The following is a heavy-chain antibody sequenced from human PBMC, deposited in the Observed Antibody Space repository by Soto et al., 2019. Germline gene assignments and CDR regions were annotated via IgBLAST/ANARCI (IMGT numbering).Heavy chain of an antibody. Sequence: ASMNVSCRVSGYSLTELSIHWVRQAPGEGLEWMGGFDPEDGETIYAQKFQGRLTMTEDTSTDTVYMELSSLRSEDTAVYYCATDNYYDNSGYSWFDPWGQGTLVTVSS. CDR2: FDPEDGET. V-gene: IGHV1-24*01. CDR3: ATDNYYDNSGYSWFDP. D-gene: IGHD3-22*01. CDR1: GYSLTELS. J-gene: IGHJ5*02.